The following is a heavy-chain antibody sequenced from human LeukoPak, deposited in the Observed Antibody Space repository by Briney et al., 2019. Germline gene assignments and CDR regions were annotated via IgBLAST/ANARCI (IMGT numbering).Heavy chain of an antibody. D-gene: IGHD2-2*01. CDR1: GYTFTGYH. J-gene: IGHJ4*02. CDR2: INPNSGDT. CDR3: ARDYCSSTSCLFDY. Sequence: ASVKVSCKASGYTFTGYHMHWVRQAPGQGLEWMGRINPNSGDTNYAQKFQGRVTMTRDTSISTAYMELSRLRSDDTAVYHCARDYCSSTSCLFDYWGQGTLVTVSS. V-gene: IGHV1-2*06.